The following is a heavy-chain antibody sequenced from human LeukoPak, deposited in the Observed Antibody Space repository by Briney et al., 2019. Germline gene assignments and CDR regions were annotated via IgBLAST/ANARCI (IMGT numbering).Heavy chain of an antibody. CDR3: ARASPIYGDYPNFDY. Sequence: GGSLRLSCAAPGFTFSSYAMHWVRQAPGKGLEWVAVISYDGSNKYYADSVKGRFTISRDNSKNTLYLQMNSLRAEDTAVYYCARASPIYGDYPNFDYWGQGTLVTVSS. J-gene: IGHJ4*02. D-gene: IGHD4-17*01. CDR1: GFTFSSYA. V-gene: IGHV3-30-3*01. CDR2: ISYDGSNK.